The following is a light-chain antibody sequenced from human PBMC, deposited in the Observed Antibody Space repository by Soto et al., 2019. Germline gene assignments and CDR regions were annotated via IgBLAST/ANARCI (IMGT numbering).Light chain of an antibody. CDR2: DTS. V-gene: IGKV3-20*01. Sequence: ELVLPQSPGTLSLSPGERATLSCRASQSVSSNYLAWYQHKPGQAPSLFIYDTSTRATGIPDRFSGSGAGTEFTLTISSLQPDDFATYYCQHYNSYSEAFGQGTKVDIK. CDR1: QSVSSNY. CDR3: QHYNSYSEA. J-gene: IGKJ1*01.